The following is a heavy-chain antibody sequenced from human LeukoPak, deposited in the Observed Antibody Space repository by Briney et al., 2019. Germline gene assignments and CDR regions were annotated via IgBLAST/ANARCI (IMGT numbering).Heavy chain of an antibody. CDR1: GFTFSSYE. CDR2: ISSSGSTI. J-gene: IGHJ6*04. D-gene: IGHD3-10*02. CDR3: AELGITMIGGV. V-gene: IGHV3-48*03. Sequence: GGSLRLSCAASGFTFSSYEMNWVRQAPGKGLEWVSYISSSGSTIYYADSVKGRFTISRDNAKNSLYPQMNSLRAEDTAVYYCAELGITMIGGVWGKGTTVTISS.